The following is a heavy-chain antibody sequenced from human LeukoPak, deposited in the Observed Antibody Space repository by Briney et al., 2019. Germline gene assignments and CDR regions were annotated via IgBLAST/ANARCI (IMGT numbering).Heavy chain of an antibody. J-gene: IGHJ2*01. CDR3: ARDSSQNTVTTVTTPNRSYWYFDL. CDR2: ISSSSSYI. Sequence: GGSLRLSCAASGFTFSSYSMNWVRQAPGKGLEWVSSISSSSSYIYYADSVKGRFTISRDNAKNSLYLQMNSLRAEDTAVYYCARDSSQNTVTTVTTPNRSYWYFDLWGRGTLVTVSS. D-gene: IGHD4-17*01. V-gene: IGHV3-21*01. CDR1: GFTFSSYS.